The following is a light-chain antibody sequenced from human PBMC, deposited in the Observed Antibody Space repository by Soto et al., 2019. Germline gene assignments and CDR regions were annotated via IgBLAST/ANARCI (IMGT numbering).Light chain of an antibody. J-gene: IGKJ2*01. Sequence: IPMTQSLSTLSASVGDGVTITCRASQSISGWLAWYQQKPGKAPKLLIFDASTLESGVPSRFSGSGFGTVFILTINGLQPDDFATYYCQQYNSYPYTFAQGTKVEIK. CDR2: DAS. CDR3: QQYNSYPYT. V-gene: IGKV1-5*01. CDR1: QSISGW.